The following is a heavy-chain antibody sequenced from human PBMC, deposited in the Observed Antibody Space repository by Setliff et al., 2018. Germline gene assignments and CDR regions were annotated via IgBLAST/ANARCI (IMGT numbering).Heavy chain of an antibody. CDR3: ARDLSRVLLWFGAGS. V-gene: IGHV3-74*01. CDR1: GFTFSRYW. Sequence: GGSLRLSCVTSGFTFSRYWMYWVRQTPGKGLVWVSRINFDGSSTNYADSVKGRFTISRDNAKNTLYLQMNSLRAEDTAVYYCARDLSRVLLWFGAGSWGQGTLVTVSS. CDR2: INFDGSST. D-gene: IGHD3-10*01. J-gene: IGHJ5*02.